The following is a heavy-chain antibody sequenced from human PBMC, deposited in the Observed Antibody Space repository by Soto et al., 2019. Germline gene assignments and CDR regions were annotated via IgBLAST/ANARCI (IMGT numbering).Heavy chain of an antibody. V-gene: IGHV3-11*01. J-gene: IGHJ4*02. CDR1: GFTFGDFY. CDR2: ITKTGTTI. CDR3: ARPNWNSRGGVYNL. Sequence: QARLVEPGGGLVEPGGSLRLSCTASGFTFGDFYMMWFRQAPGRGLEWISYITKTGTTIYHADPVKGRFSVSRDNARSSLYLQMNSLRAEDTAVYYCARPNWNSRGGVYNLWGQGTLVTVSS. D-gene: IGHD3-16*01.